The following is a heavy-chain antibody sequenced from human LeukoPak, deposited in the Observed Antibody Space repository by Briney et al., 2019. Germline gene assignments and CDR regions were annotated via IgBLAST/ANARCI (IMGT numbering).Heavy chain of an antibody. CDR2: IYYSGST. CDR1: GGSISSYY. D-gene: IGHD4-11*01. Sequence: SETLSLTCTVSGGSISSYYWSWIRQPPGKGLEWIGHIYYSGSTNYNPSLKSRVTISVDTSKNQFSLKLSSVTAADTAVYYCARARGGYSNYVVDYWGQGTLVTVSS. V-gene: IGHV4-59*08. J-gene: IGHJ4*02. CDR3: ARARGGYSNYVVDY.